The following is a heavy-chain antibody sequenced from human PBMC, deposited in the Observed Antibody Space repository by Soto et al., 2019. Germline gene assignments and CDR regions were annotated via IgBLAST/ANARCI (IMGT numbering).Heavy chain of an antibody. D-gene: IGHD6-13*01. J-gene: IGHJ4*02. CDR1: AYPFNMYS. CDR2: IYNDGTYA. V-gene: IGHV3-74*01. Sequence: AGSLSLSGAGSAYPFNMYSMHSVRPVTGKGPVWVARIYNDGTYADYADSVKGRFTISRDNAKDTLYLQMNDLRAEDSALYHCTRGPRATSAGTSAHWGQGTLVTGSA. CDR3: TRGPRATSAGTSAH.